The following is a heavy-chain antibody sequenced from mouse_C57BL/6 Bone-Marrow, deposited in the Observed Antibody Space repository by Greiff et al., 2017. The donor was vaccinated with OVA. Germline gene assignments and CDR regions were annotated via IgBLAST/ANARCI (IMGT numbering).Heavy chain of an antibody. Sequence: EVQLVESGGDLVKPGGSLKLSCAASGFTFSSYGMSWVRQTPDKRLEWVATISSGGSYTYYPDSVKGRFTISRDNAKNTLYLQMSSLKSEDTAMYYCARHVYYYGSSYWYFDVWGTGTTVTVSS. V-gene: IGHV5-6*01. CDR3: ARHVYYYGSSYWYFDV. CDR1: GFTFSSYG. J-gene: IGHJ1*03. CDR2: ISSGGSYT. D-gene: IGHD1-1*01.